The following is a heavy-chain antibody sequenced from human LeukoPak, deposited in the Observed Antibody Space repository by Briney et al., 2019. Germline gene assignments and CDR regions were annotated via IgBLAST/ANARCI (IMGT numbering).Heavy chain of an antibody. CDR3: TKVRLSNLYYYYGMDV. V-gene: IGHV3-23*01. J-gene: IGHJ6*02. D-gene: IGHD2-21*02. CDR1: GGSISSGGYS. Sequence: LSLTCAVSGGSISSGGYSWSWVRQAPGKGLEWLSAISSSGGTTCYADSVKGRFTISRDNSRNTLYLQMNSLRVADTAVYFCTKVRLSNLYYYYGMDVWGQGTTVTVSS. CDR2: ISSSGGTT.